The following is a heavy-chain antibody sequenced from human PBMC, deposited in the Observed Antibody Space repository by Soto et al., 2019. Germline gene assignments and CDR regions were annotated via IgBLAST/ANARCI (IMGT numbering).Heavy chain of an antibody. D-gene: IGHD1-1*01. CDR3: AGPTRNWNDALWSYYYGMDV. CDR1: GGSISSSSYY. Sequence: QLQLQESGPGLVKPSETLSLTCTVSGGSISSSSYYWGWIRQPPGKGLEWIGSIYYSGSTYYNPSLKSRVTISVDTSKNQFSLKLSSVTAADTAVYYCAGPTRNWNDALWSYYYGMDVWGQGTTVTVSS. CDR2: IYYSGST. V-gene: IGHV4-39*01. J-gene: IGHJ6*02.